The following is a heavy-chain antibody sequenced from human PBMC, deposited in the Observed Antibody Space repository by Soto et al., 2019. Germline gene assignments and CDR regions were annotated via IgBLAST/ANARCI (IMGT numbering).Heavy chain of an antibody. J-gene: IGHJ4*02. CDR2: ISYDGSNT. CDR1: GFTFSRHA. Sequence: GGALRVSCAASGFTFSRHAIHWVRQAPGKGLEWVAVISYDGSNTYYVDSVKGRFTISRDNSKNTLYLQMNSLRDEDTAVYYCVRSRSGAVADSFDYWGQGTLVTVSS. D-gene: IGHD3-10*01. CDR3: VRSRSGAVADSFDY. V-gene: IGHV3-30*04.